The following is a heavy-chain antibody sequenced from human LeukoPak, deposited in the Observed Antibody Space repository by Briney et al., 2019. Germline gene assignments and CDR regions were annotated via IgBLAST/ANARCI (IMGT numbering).Heavy chain of an antibody. J-gene: IGHJ4*02. Sequence: ASVKVSCKASGYTFTSYDINWARQATGQGLEWMGWMNPNSGNTGYAQKFQGRVTITRNTSISTAYMELSSQRSEDTAVYYCARYGWELNFDYWGQGTLVTVSS. CDR3: ARYGWELNFDY. CDR2: MNPNSGNT. D-gene: IGHD1-26*01. CDR1: GYTFTSYD. V-gene: IGHV1-8*03.